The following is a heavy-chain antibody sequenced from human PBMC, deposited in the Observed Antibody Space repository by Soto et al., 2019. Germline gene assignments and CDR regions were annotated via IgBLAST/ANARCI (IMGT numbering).Heavy chain of an antibody. CDR3: AKDPLIVVAGSPRSGAFDI. D-gene: IGHD6-19*01. CDR2: ISGSGGST. CDR1: GFTFSSYA. V-gene: IGHV3-23*01. J-gene: IGHJ3*02. Sequence: EVQLLESGGGLVQPGGSLRLSCAASGFTFSSYAMSWVRQAPGKGLEWVSAISGSGGSTYYADSVKGRFTISRDNSKNTLYLQMNSLRAEDTAVYYCAKDPLIVVAGSPRSGAFDIWGQGTMVTVSS.